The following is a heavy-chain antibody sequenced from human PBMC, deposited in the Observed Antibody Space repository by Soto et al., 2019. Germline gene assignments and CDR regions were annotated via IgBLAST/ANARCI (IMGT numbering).Heavy chain of an antibody. CDR3: AKDLVGSSSWYLDLDFHGMDV. Sequence: LRLSCAASGSTFSIYAMSWVRQAPGKGLEWVSAISGSGGSTYYADSVKGRFTISRDNSKNTLYLQMNSLRAEDTAVYYCAKDLVGSSSWYLDLDFHGMDVWGQGTMVTVSS. CDR1: GSTFSIYA. CDR2: ISGSGGST. V-gene: IGHV3-23*01. D-gene: IGHD6-13*01. J-gene: IGHJ6*02.